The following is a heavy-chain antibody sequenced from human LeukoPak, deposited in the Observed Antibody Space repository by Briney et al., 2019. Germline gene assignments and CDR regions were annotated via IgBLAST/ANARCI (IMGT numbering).Heavy chain of an antibody. V-gene: IGHV3-21*01. CDR3: ARSGRGGAFDI. Sequence: PGGSLRLSCEASGFTFTTYSMTWVRQAPGKGLEWVSIIGSGSSAIFSAAALKGRFTISRDDAKNTLYLQMNSLRADDTAVYYCARSGRGGAFDIWGQGTMVTVSS. D-gene: IGHD1-26*01. CDR2: IGSGSSAI. J-gene: IGHJ3*02. CDR1: GFTFTTYS.